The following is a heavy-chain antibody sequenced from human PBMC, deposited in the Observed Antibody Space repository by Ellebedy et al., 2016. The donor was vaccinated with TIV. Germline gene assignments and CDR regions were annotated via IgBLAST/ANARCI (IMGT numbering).Heavy chain of an antibody. CDR3: GIAARLRY. CDR2: IRSKAYGGTT. Sequence: GESLKISCTASGFTFGDYAMSWFRQAPGKGLEWVGFIRSKAYGGTTEYAASVKGRFTISRDDSKSIAYLQMNSLKTEDTAVYYCGIAARLRYWGQGTLVTVSS. CDR1: GFTFGDYA. J-gene: IGHJ4*02. D-gene: IGHD6-6*01. V-gene: IGHV3-49*03.